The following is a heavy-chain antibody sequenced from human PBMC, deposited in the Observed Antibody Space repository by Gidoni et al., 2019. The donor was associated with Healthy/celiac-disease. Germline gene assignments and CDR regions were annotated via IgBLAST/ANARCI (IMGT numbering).Heavy chain of an antibody. V-gene: IGHV3-23*01. Sequence: EVQLLVSGGGLVQPGGSLRLSCAASGFTFSSYALSWVRQPPGKGLEWVSAISGSGGSTYYADSVKGRFTSSRDNSKNTLYLEMNSLRAEDTAVYYCAKALRGAGYDFWSGYSYYYYGMDVWGQGTTVTVSS. CDR3: AKALRGAGYDFWSGYSYYYYGMDV. CDR2: ISGSGGST. J-gene: IGHJ6*02. D-gene: IGHD3-3*01. CDR1: GFTFSSYA.